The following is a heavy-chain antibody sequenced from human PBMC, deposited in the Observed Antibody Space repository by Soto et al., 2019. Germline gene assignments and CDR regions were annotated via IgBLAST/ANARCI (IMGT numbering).Heavy chain of an antibody. Sequence: EVQLVESGGGLVPPGGSLRLSCAASGVGFSTSWVSWVRQAPGKGLEWVGRILSKNDGGTTDYPAPVKGRFIISRDDSKNELYLQMNGLKTEDTAVYYCSTYDYVWGTYRVRWAYWGQGTLVTVSS. D-gene: IGHD3-16*02. CDR2: ILSKNDGGTT. CDR3: STYDYVWGTYRVRWAY. V-gene: IGHV3-15*01. CDR1: GVGFSTSW. J-gene: IGHJ4*02.